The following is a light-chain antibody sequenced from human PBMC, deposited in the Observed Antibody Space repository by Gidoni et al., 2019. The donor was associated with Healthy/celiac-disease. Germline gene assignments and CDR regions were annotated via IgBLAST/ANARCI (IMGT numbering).Light chain of an antibody. J-gene: IGKJ3*01. CDR1: QSISSY. CDR3: QQSYSTPPVT. Sequence: IQMTQSPSSLSASVGDRVTITCRASQSISSYLHWYQQKPGKAPKLLIYAASSLQSGVPSRFSGSGSGTDFTLTISSLQPEDFATYYCQQSYSTPPVTFGPGTKVEIK. V-gene: IGKV1-39*01. CDR2: AAS.